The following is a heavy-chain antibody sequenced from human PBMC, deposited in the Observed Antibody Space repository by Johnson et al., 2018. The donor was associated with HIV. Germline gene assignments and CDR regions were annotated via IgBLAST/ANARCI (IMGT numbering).Heavy chain of an antibody. CDR2: INQDGTEK. CDR1: EFTFNSYW. V-gene: IGHV3-7*03. J-gene: IGHJ3*02. Sequence: VQLVESGGGLVQPGGSLRLSCAGSEFTFNSYWMSWVRQAPGEGLEWVANINQDGTEKYYADSMRGRFTISRDNTKNTLYLQMNRLRAEDTAVYYCAREWLYGFDIWGQGTMVTVSS. CDR3: AREWLYGFDI. D-gene: IGHD5-24*01.